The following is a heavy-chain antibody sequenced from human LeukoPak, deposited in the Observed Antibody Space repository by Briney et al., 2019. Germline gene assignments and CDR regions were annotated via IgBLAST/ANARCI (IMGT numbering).Heavy chain of an antibody. CDR3: ARGRGGYDPFDY. D-gene: IGHD5-12*01. CDR1: GDGVSSDSAA. CDR2: TYYRSKWYN. Sequence: SQTLSLTCAISGDGVSSDSAAWSWIRQSPSRGLEWLGRTYYRSKWYNDYADSVKSRITINPDTSKNQFSLQLDSVTPEDTAVYYCARGRGGYDPFDYWGQGTLVTVSS. J-gene: IGHJ4*02. V-gene: IGHV6-1*01.